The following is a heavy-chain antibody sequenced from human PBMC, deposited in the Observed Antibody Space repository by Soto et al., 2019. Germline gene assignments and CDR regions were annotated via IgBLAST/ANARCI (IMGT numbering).Heavy chain of an antibody. V-gene: IGHV3-7*01. CDR2: IKQDGSEK. D-gene: IGHD3-22*01. CDR1: GFTFSSYW. Sequence: GGSLRLSCAASGFTFSSYWMSWVRQAPGKGLEWVANIKQDGSEKYYVDSVKGRFTISRDNAKNSLYLQMNSLRAEDTAVYYCARVGSYYDSSGYYPPYNWFDPWGQGTLVTVSS. CDR3: ARVGSYYDSSGYYPPYNWFDP. J-gene: IGHJ5*02.